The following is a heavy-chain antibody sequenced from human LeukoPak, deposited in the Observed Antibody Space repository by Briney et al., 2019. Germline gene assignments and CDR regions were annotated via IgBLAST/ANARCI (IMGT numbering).Heavy chain of an antibody. J-gene: IGHJ4*02. CDR1: GFTFSSYG. V-gene: IGHV3-33*01. CDR3: ARDGLWSGYYPLLN. CDR2: IWYDGSNK. D-gene: IGHD3-3*01. Sequence: PGGSLRLSCAASGFTFSSYGMHWVRQAPGKGLEWVAVIWYDGSNKYYADSVKGRFTISRDNSKNTLYLQMNSLRAEDTAVYYCARDGLWSGYYPLLNWGQGTLVTVSS.